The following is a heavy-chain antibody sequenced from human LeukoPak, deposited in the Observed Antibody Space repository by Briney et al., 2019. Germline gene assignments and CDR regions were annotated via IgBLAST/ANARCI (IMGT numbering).Heavy chain of an antibody. J-gene: IGHJ4*02. CDR2: ISGSSTYM. CDR3: ASLYGGNSDY. Sequence: PGGSLRLSCAASGFTFSTYYMNWVRQAQGKGLEWFSSISGSSTYMYYADSVKGRFIISRDNAKNSLYLQMSSLRAEDTAVYYCASLYGGNSDYWGQGTLVTVSS. D-gene: IGHD4-23*01. CDR1: GFTFSTYY. V-gene: IGHV3-21*01.